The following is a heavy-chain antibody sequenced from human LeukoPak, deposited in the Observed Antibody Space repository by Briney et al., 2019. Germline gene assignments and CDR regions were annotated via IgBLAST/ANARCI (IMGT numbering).Heavy chain of an antibody. CDR1: GYTFTAYY. CDR2: INPNSGGT. V-gene: IGHV1-2*02. J-gene: IGHJ6*03. CDR3: ARDREGYRNYYYSMDV. D-gene: IGHD2-15*01. Sequence: ASVKVSCKASGYTFTAYYMHWVRQAPGQGLEWMGWINPNSGGTNYAQKFQGRVTMTRDTSISTAYMELSGLISDDTAVYYCARDREGYRNYYYSMDVWGKGTTVTVSS.